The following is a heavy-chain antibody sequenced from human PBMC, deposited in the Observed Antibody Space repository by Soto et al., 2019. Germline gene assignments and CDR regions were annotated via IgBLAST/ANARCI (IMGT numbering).Heavy chain of an antibody. D-gene: IGHD6-19*01. V-gene: IGHV4-31*03. CDR1: GGSISSGGYY. Sequence: LSLTCTVSGGSISSGGYYWNWIRQHPGKGLEWIGYTYYSENTYYNPSLNSRITISADTSKNQFSLKLSSVTAADTAVYYCARLSSSGWPIDSWGQGTLVTVSS. CDR2: TYYSENT. J-gene: IGHJ4*02. CDR3: ARLSSSGWPIDS.